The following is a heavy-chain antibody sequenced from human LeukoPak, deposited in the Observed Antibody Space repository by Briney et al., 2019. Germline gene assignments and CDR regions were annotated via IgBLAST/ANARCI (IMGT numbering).Heavy chain of an antibody. Sequence: ASVKVSCKASGYTFTSYAIHWVRQAPGQGLEWMGWITPSGGTNYPQKFQGRVAITWVTSITTAYMDLSRLTSDDTAVYYCARDRYGDGFAHLDYWGQGALVTVSS. D-gene: IGHD5-24*01. CDR3: ARDRYGDGFAHLDY. CDR2: ITPSGGT. V-gene: IGHV1-2*02. J-gene: IGHJ4*02. CDR1: GYTFTSYA.